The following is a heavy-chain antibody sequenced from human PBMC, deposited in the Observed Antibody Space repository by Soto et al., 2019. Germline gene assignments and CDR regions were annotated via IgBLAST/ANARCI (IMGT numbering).Heavy chain of an antibody. V-gene: IGHV1-8*01. CDR1: GYTFTSYD. CDR2: MNPNSGNT. CDR3: ARGYCSSTSCRFDY. D-gene: IGHD2-2*01. J-gene: IGHJ4*02. Sequence: ASVKVSCKASGYTFTSYDINWVRQATGQGLEWMGWMNPNSGNTGYAQKFQGRVTMTRNTSISTAYMELSGLRSEDTAVYYCARGYCSSTSCRFDYWGQGTLVTVSS.